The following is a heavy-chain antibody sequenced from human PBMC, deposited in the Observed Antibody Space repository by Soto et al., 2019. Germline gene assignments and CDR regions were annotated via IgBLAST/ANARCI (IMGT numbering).Heavy chain of an antibody. CDR1: GYSISSGYY. J-gene: IGHJ4*02. CDR2: IYHSGST. D-gene: IGHD6-19*01. CDR3: ARGVGGWYYFDY. Sequence: SETLSLTCTVSGYSISSGYYWGWIRQPPGKGLEWIGSIYHSGSTYYNPSLKSRVTISVDTSKNQFSLKLSSVTAADTAVYYCARGVGGWYYFDYWGQGTLVTVSS. V-gene: IGHV4-38-2*02.